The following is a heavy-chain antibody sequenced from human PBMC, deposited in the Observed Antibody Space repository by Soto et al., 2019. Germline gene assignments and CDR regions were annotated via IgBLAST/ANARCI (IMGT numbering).Heavy chain of an antibody. Sequence: SETLSLTCTVSGGSISSYYWSWIRQPAGKGLEWIGRIYTSGSTNYNPSLKSRVTMSVDTSKNPFSLKLSSVTAADTAVYYCARDLLHKGYCSGGSCYYYYFDYCGQGTLVTVSS. CDR3: ARDLLHKGYCSGGSCYYYYFDY. J-gene: IGHJ4*02. D-gene: IGHD2-15*01. V-gene: IGHV4-4*07. CDR2: IYTSGST. CDR1: GGSISSYY.